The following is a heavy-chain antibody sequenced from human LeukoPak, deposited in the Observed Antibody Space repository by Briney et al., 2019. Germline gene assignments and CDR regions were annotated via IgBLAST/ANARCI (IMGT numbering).Heavy chain of an antibody. D-gene: IGHD3-22*01. J-gene: IGHJ4*02. CDR3: ARANYYDSKDY. Sequence: GGSLRLSCAASGFSFGGFGMHWVRQAPGKGLEWVSLIWYDGSQNYYADSVKGRFTISRDNAKNTLYLQINSLRAEDTAVYYCARANYYDSKDYWGQGTLVTVSS. CDR2: IWYDGSQN. V-gene: IGHV3-33*03. CDR1: GFSFGGFG.